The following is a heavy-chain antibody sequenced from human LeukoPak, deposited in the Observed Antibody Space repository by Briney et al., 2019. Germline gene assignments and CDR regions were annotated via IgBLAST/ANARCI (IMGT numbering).Heavy chain of an antibody. CDR3: ARNWEVVTAIGAFDI. Sequence: SETLSLTCAVYGGSFSGYYWSWIRQPPGKGLEWLGEINHSGSTNYNPSLKSRVTISVDTSKNQFSLKLSSVTAADTAVYYCARNWEVVTAIGAFDIWGQGTMVTVSS. CDR2: INHSGST. V-gene: IGHV4-34*01. CDR1: GGSFSGYY. D-gene: IGHD2-21*02. J-gene: IGHJ3*02.